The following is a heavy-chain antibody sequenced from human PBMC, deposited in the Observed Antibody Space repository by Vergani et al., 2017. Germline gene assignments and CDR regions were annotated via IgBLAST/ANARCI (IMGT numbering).Heavy chain of an antibody. J-gene: IGHJ5*02. CDR3: ARGEDIVVVVAATGSWFDP. CDR2: INSDGSST. D-gene: IGHD2-15*01. CDR1: GFTFSSYW. Sequence: EVQLVESGGGLVQPGGSLRLSCAASGFTFSSYWMHWVRQAPGKGLVWVARINSDGSSTSYAESVKGRFTISRDNAKNTLYLQMNSLRAEDTAVYYCARGEDIVVVVAATGSWFDPWGQGTLVTVSS. V-gene: IGHV3-74*01.